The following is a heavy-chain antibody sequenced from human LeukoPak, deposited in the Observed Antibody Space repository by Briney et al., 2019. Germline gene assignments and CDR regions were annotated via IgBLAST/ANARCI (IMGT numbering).Heavy chain of an antibody. D-gene: IGHD3-22*01. V-gene: IGHV1-69*13. Sequence: SVKVSCKASGGTFSSYAISWVRQAPGQGLEWMGGIIPIFGTANYAQKFQGRVTITADESTSTAYMELSSLRSEDTAVYYCASAYYYDSSGPLRLVRYYFDYWGQGTLVTVSS. J-gene: IGHJ4*02. CDR1: GGTFSSYA. CDR2: IIPIFGTA. CDR3: ASAYYYDSSGPLRLVRYYFDY.